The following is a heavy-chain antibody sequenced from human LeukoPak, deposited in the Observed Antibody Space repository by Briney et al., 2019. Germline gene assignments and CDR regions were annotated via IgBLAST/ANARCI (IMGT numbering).Heavy chain of an antibody. CDR2: IWYDGTNK. Sequence: PGGSLRLSCAASGFIFSSYGMHWVRQAPGKGLEWVAVIWYDGTNKYYADSVKGRFTISRDNSKSTLYLQMNSLRAEDTAVYYCARDDYGSEIFDYWGQGTLVTVSS. D-gene: IGHD4-17*01. CDR3: ARDDYGSEIFDY. J-gene: IGHJ4*02. CDR1: GFIFSSYG. V-gene: IGHV3-33*01.